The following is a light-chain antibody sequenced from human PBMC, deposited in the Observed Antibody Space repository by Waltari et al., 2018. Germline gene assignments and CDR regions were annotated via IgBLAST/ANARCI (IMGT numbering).Light chain of an antibody. J-gene: IGLJ6*01. Sequence: QSALTQPASVSGSPGQSITISCTGTSGDVGTSNLVSWYQQRPGKAPTLLIYEVTKRPSGISDRFSASKSGNPASLTISGLQAEDEADYYCSSSGGGATLMFGSGTKATVL. CDR1: SGDVGTSNL. V-gene: IGLV2-23*02. CDR2: EVT. CDR3: SSSGGGATLM.